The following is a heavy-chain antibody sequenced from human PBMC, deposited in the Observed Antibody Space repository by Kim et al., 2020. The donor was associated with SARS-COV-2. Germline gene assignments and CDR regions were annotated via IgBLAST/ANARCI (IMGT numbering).Heavy chain of an antibody. CDR3: AKVKYSSSWYDYYYGMDV. CDR2: ISGSGGST. CDR1: GFTFSSYA. Sequence: GGSLRLSCAASGFTFSSYAMSWVRQAPGKGLEWVSAISGSGGSTYYADSVKGRFTISRDNSKNTLYLQMNSLRAEDTAVYYCAKVKYSSSWYDYYYGMDVWGQGTTVTVSS. V-gene: IGHV3-23*01. J-gene: IGHJ6*02. D-gene: IGHD6-13*01.